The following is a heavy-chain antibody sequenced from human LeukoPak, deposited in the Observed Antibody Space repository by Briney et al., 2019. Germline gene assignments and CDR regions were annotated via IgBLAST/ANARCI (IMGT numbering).Heavy chain of an antibody. V-gene: IGHV3-53*01. D-gene: IGHD4-17*01. J-gene: IGHJ4*02. CDR1: GFTVSSNY. Sequence: GESLRLSCAASGFTVSSNYMSWVRQAPGKGLEWVSIIFSGGSTYYADSVKGRFTISRDNSKNTLYLQMNSLRAEDTAVYYCAREAVTRGYFDYWGQGTLVTVSS. CDR3: AREAVTRGYFDY. CDR2: IFSGGST.